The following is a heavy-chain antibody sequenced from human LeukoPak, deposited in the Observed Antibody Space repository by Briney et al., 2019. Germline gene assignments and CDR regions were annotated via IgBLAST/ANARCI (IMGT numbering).Heavy chain of an antibody. CDR1: GFTFSSYW. D-gene: IGHD3-22*01. CDR3: AREMYYYDSSGYFADY. Sequence: PGGSLRLSCAASGFTFSSYWMTWVRQAPGKGLEWVANIKQDGSEKYYVDSVKGRFTISRDNAKNSLYLQMNSLRAEDTAVYYCAREMYYYDSSGYFADYWGQGTLVTVSS. CDR2: IKQDGSEK. V-gene: IGHV3-7*01. J-gene: IGHJ4*02.